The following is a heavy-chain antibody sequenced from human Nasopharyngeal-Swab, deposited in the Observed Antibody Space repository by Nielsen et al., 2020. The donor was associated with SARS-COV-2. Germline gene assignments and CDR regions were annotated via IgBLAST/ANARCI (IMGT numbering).Heavy chain of an antibody. CDR2: IWYDGSNK. Sequence: WIRQPPGKGLEWVAVIWYDGSNKYYADSVKGRFTISRDNSKNTLYLQMNSLRAEDTAVYYCAKDRGGWGYSRPLTDYYYYYYMDVWGKGTTVTVSS. CDR3: AKDRGGWGYSRPLTDYYYYYYMDV. D-gene: IGHD6-13*01. J-gene: IGHJ6*03. V-gene: IGHV3-33*06.